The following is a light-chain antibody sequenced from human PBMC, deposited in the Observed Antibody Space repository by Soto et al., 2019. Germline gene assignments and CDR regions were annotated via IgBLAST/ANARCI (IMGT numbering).Light chain of an antibody. CDR2: GAS. CDR1: QXVSSN. Sequence: TQSPATLSVSPXERATLSXXXXQXVSSNLAWYQQKPGQAPRLLIYGASTRATGIPARFSGSGSGTEFTLTISSLQSEDFAVYYCQQYNNWPPWTFGQGTKVEIK. J-gene: IGKJ1*01. V-gene: IGKV3-15*01. CDR3: QQYNNWPPWT.